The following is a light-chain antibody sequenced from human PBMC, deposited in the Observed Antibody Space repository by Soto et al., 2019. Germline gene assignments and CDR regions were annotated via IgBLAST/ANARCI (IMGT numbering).Light chain of an antibody. J-gene: IGKJ2*01. CDR3: QQYNNWPPYS. CDR2: GAS. CDR1: QSVSSN. V-gene: IGKV3-15*01. Sequence: EIVMTQSPATLSVSPGERATLPCRASQSVSSNLAWYQQKPGQAPRLLIYGASTRATGIPARFSGSGSGTEFTLTISSLQSEDFALYYCQQYNNWPPYSFGQGTKLEIK.